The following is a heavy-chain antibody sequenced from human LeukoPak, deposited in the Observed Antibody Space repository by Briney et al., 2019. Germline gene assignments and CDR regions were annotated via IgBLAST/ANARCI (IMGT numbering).Heavy chain of an antibody. J-gene: IGHJ5*02. Sequence: SETLSLTCTVSGGSISSSSYYWDWIRRPPGKGLEWIGSIYYTGRTYYNPSLKSRVTMSVDTSKNQFSLKLRSVTAADTAVYYCARPYGSGGYSWFDPWGQGTLVTVSS. CDR3: ARPYGSGGYSWFDP. CDR2: IYYTGRT. V-gene: IGHV4-39*01. D-gene: IGHD3-10*01. CDR1: GGSISSSSYY.